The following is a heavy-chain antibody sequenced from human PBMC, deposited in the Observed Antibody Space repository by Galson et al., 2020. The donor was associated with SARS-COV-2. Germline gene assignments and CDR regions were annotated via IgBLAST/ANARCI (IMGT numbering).Heavy chain of an antibody. V-gene: IGHV3-30*03. CDR3: ARILGSYYGMDV. J-gene: IGHJ6*02. CDR1: GFTFSSYG. Sequence: GESLKISCAASGFTFSSYGMHWVRQAPGKGLEWVAVISYDGSNKYYADSVKGRFTISRDNSKNTLYLQMNSLRAEDTAVYYCARILGSYYGMDVWGQGTTVTLSS. CDR2: ISYDGSNK. D-gene: IGHD1-26*01.